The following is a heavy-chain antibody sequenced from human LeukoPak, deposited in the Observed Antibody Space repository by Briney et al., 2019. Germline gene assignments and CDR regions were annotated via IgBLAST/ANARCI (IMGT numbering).Heavy chain of an antibody. J-gene: IGHJ4*02. CDR1: GGSISDYY. CDR3: AGGILLAQGDY. Sequence: SETLSLTCTVSGGSISDYYWSWVRQPPGKGLEWIAYAHSSGNTAYSPSLKSRATISIDTSRNQFSLNLNSLTAADTAVYCCAGGILLAQGDYWGQGTLVTVSS. V-gene: IGHV4-4*08. D-gene: IGHD2/OR15-2a*01. CDR2: AHSSGNT.